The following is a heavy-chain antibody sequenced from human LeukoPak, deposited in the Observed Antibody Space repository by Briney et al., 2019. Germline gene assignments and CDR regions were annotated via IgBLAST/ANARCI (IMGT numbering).Heavy chain of an antibody. CDR2: IIPIFGTA. J-gene: IGHJ4*02. Sequence: GASVKVSCKASGYTFTSYAISWVRQAPGQGLEWMGGIIPIFGTANYAQKFQGRVTITADESTSTAYMELSSLRSEDTAVYYCAREGGSSGWLYFDYWGQGTLVTVSS. D-gene: IGHD6-19*01. CDR1: GYTFTSYA. CDR3: AREGGSSGWLYFDY. V-gene: IGHV1-69*13.